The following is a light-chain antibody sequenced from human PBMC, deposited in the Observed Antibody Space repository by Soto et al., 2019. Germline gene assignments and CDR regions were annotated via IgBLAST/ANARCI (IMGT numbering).Light chain of an antibody. V-gene: IGLV1-40*01. CDR2: TNN. Sequence: QSVLTQPPSVSGAPGQRVTISFTGSGSNIGAGYDVHWYLQLPGTAPKLLVYTNNNRPSGVPDRFSGSKSGTSASLAITGLQAEDEADYYCQSYDNRLSAYVFGTGTKVTVL. CDR3: QSYDNRLSAYV. J-gene: IGLJ1*01. CDR1: GSNIGAGYD.